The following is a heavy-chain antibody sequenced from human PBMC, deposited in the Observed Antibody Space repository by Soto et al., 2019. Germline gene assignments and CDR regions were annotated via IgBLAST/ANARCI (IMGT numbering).Heavy chain of an antibody. V-gene: IGHV4-4*07. Sequence: SETLSLTCTVSGGSISSYYWSWIRQPAGKGLEWIGRIYTSGSTNYNPSLKSRVTMSVDTSSNQFSLRRSSVTAGDTAVYYCARVGRYYYDSSGYSHYYYGMDVWGQGTRVTVSS. D-gene: IGHD3-22*01. CDR2: IYTSGST. J-gene: IGHJ6*02. CDR3: ARVGRYYYDSSGYSHYYYGMDV. CDR1: GGSISSYY.